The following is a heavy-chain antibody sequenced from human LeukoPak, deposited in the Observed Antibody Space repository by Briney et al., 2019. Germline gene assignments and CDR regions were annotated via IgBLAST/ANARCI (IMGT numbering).Heavy chain of an antibody. CDR2: IIPIFGTA. D-gene: IGHD5-24*01. Sequence: SVKVSCKASGGTFSSYAISWVRQAPGQGLEWMGRIIPIFGTANYAQKFQGRVTITTDESTSTAYMELSSLRSEDTAVYYCARDGWHRAGDGYNFRLAFDIWGQGTMVTVSS. J-gene: IGHJ3*02. V-gene: IGHV1-69*05. CDR1: GGTFSSYA. CDR3: ARDGWHRAGDGYNFRLAFDI.